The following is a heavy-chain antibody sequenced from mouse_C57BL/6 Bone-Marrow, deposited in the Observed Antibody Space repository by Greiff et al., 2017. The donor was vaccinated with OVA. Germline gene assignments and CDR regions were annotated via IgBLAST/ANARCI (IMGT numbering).Heavy chain of an antibody. J-gene: IGHJ4*01. D-gene: IGHD3-2*02. Sequence: EVKVVESGGGLVQSGRSLRLSCATSGFTFSDFYMEWVRQAPGKGLEWIAASRNKANDYTTEYSASVKGRFIVSRDTSQSILYLQMNALRAEDTAIYYCARTAQASYYYAMDYWGQGTSVTVSS. CDR1: GFTFSDFY. V-gene: IGHV7-1*01. CDR2: SRNKANDYTT. CDR3: ARTAQASYYYAMDY.